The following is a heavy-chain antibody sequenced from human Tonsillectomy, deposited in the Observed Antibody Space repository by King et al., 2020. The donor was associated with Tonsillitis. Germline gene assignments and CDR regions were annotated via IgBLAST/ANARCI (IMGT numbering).Heavy chain of an antibody. D-gene: IGHD4-17*01. CDR1: GFTFSNAW. J-gene: IGHJ4*02. Sequence: VQLVESGGGLVKPGGSLRLSCAASGFTFSNAWMNWVRQAPGKGLEWVGRIKSKTDGGTTDYAAPVKGRFTISRDDSKYTLYLQMNSLKTEDTAVYYCTTRHYAYGDHFSDFWGQGTLVTVSS. CDR2: IKSKTDGGTT. CDR3: TTRHYAYGDHFSDF. V-gene: IGHV3-15*01.